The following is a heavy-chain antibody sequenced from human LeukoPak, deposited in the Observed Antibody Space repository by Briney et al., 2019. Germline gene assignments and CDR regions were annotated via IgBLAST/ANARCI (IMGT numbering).Heavy chain of an antibody. CDR2: LSTDGTT. D-gene: IGHD2-21*01. CDR3: ARDPGGGGARGHNWFDL. Sequence: GGSLRLSCSASGFILNNYWMHWVRQHPGKGLEWVSRLSTDGTTNYADSMRGRFSVFRDNSKNTMYLQMNSLGVEDAAVYYCARDPGGGGARGHNWFDLWGQGALVTVSP. CDR1: GFILNNYW. J-gene: IGHJ5*02. V-gene: IGHV3-74*01.